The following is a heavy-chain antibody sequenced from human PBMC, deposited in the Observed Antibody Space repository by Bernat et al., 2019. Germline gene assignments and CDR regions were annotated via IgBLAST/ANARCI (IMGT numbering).Heavy chain of an antibody. D-gene: IGHD6-13*01. CDR1: GFTFSNCA. V-gene: IGHV3-30-3*01. CDR3: AREGYSRSTWGYFDY. J-gene: IGHJ4*02. Sequence: QVQLVESGGGVVQHGRSLRLSCAASGFTFSNCAMHWVRQAPGKGLEWVAVISYDENNMYYADSVNGRFTISRDNSKDTLYLQMNSLRAEDTAVYFCAREGYSRSTWGYFDYWGQGTLVTVSS. CDR2: ISYDENNM.